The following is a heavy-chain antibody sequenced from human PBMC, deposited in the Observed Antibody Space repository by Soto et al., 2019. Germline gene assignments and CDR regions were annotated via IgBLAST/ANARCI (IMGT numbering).Heavy chain of an antibody. CDR3: ARDRAGRHYYYGMDV. Sequence: VQLVESGGGVVQPGRSLRLSCAASGFTFSSYGMHWVRQAPGKGLEWVAVIWYDGSNKYYADSVKGRFTISRDNSKNTLYLQMNSLRAEDTAVYYCARDRAGRHYYYGMDVWGQGTTVTVSS. D-gene: IGHD6-13*01. J-gene: IGHJ6*02. CDR1: GFTFSSYG. CDR2: IWYDGSNK. V-gene: IGHV3-33*01.